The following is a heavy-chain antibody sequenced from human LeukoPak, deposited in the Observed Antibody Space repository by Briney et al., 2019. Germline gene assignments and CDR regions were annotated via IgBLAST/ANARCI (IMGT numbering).Heavy chain of an antibody. CDR3: ASLVVVITPGGFDP. CDR1: GGSISSSSYY. D-gene: IGHD3-22*01. CDR2: IYYSGST. J-gene: IGHJ5*02. Sequence: SETLSLTCTVSGGSISSSSYYWGWIRHPPGKGLEWIGSIYYSGSTYYKPSLKSRVTISVDTSKNQVSLKLSSVTAADTAVYYCASLVVVITPGGFDPWGQGTLVTVSS. V-gene: IGHV4-39*01.